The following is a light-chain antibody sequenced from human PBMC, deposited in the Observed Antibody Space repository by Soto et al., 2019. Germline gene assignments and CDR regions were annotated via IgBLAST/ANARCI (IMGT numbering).Light chain of an antibody. CDR2: GAS. CDR1: QSVSSNY. V-gene: IGKV3-20*01. Sequence: EIGFTQSPGTLSLSTGERATFSCRASQSVSSNYLAWYQQKPGQAPRLLIYGASSRATGIPDRFSGSGSGTDFTLTISRVEQEDIGVYYCQKYGSAHPWRVGQGTKVDIK. CDR3: QKYGSAHPWR. J-gene: IGKJ1*01.